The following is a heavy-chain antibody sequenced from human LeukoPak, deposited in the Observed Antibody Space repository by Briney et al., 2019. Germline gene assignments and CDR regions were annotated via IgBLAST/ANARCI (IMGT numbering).Heavy chain of an antibody. CDR3: GRDRRISGWYFDL. J-gene: IGHJ2*01. Sequence: GRSLRLSCAASGFTFSSYAMHWVRQAPGKGLEWVAVISYDGSNKYYADSVKGRFTISRDNSKNTLYLQMNSLRAEDTAVYYCGRDRRISGWYFDLWGRGTLVTVSS. CDR1: GFTFSSYA. CDR2: ISYDGSNK. D-gene: IGHD3-10*01. V-gene: IGHV3-30*04.